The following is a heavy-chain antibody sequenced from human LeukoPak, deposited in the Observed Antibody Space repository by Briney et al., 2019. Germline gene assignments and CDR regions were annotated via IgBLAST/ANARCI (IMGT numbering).Heavy chain of an antibody. V-gene: IGHV3-48*03. D-gene: IGHD4-23*01. J-gene: IGHJ4*02. CDR3: ARGGDYGGNSVVDY. Sequence: QAGGSLRLSCAASGFTFSSYEMNWVRQAPGKGLEWVSYISSSGSTIYYADSVKGRFTISRDNAKNSLYLQMNSLRAEDTAVYYCARGGDYGGNSVVDYWGQGTPVTVSS. CDR1: GFTFSSYE. CDR2: ISSSGSTI.